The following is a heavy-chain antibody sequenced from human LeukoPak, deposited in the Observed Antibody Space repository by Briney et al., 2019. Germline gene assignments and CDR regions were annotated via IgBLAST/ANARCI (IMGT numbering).Heavy chain of an antibody. Sequence: GGSLRLSCAASGFTFSSYSMNWVRQAPGKGLEWVSSISSSSSYIYYADSVKGRFTISRDNTKNSLFLQMNSLRAEDTAVYFCARDGTAPGLYFDLWGQGTLVTVSS. V-gene: IGHV3-21*01. CDR2: ISSSSSYI. CDR1: GFTFSSYS. CDR3: ARDGTAPGLYFDL. J-gene: IGHJ4*03. D-gene: IGHD6-13*01.